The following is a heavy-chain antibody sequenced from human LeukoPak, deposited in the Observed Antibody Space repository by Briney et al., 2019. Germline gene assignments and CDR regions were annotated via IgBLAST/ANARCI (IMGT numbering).Heavy chain of an antibody. V-gene: IGHV3-30*18. CDR2: ISYDGSNK. D-gene: IGHD6-19*01. Sequence: GVSLRLSCAASGFTFSGYGMHWVRQAPGKGLEWVAVISYDGSNKYYADSVKGRFTISRDNSKNTLYLQMNSLRAEDTAVYYCAKDRQQWLVRSYFDYWGQGTLVTVSS. CDR3: AKDRQQWLVRSYFDY. J-gene: IGHJ4*02. CDR1: GFTFSGYG.